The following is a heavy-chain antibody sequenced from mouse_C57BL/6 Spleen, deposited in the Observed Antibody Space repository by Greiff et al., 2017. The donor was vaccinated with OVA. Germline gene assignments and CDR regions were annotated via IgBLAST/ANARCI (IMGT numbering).Heavy chain of an antibody. J-gene: IGHJ2*01. D-gene: IGHD4-1*01. CDR2: ISDGGSYT. V-gene: IGHV5-4*01. CDR1: GFTFSSYA. Sequence: VQLKESGGGLVKPGGSLKLSCAASGFTFSSYAMSWVRQTPEKRLEWVATISDGGSYTYYPDNVKGRFTISRDNAKNNLYLQMSHLKSEDTAMYYCARDLGRDYFDYWGQGTTLTVSS. CDR3: ARDLGRDYFDY.